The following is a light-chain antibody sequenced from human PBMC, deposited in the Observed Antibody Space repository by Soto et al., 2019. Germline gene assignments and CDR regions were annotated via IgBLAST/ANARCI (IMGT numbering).Light chain of an antibody. CDR2: VAS. J-gene: IGKJ4*01. V-gene: IGKV3-20*01. Sequence: EIVLTQSPGTLSLSPGERATLSCRASQSVNNNYLAWYQQKPGQAPRLLIYVASSRATGIPDRFSGSGSGTDFTLTISRLEPEDFAVYYCQQYCSSPVTFGGGTKVGIK. CDR3: QQYCSSPVT. CDR1: QSVNNNY.